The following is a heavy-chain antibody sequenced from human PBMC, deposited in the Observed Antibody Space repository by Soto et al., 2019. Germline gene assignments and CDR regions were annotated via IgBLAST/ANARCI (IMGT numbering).Heavy chain of an antibody. V-gene: IGHV4-34*01. CDR3: AREAVLMVYAIPYYYYGMDV. CDR2: ITHSGST. Sequence: PSETLSLTCAVYGGSFSGYYWSWIRQPPGKGLEWIGEITHSGSTNYNPSPTSRVTISVDTSKNQFSLKLSSVTAADTAVYYCAREAVLMVYAIPYYYYGMDVWGQGTTVTFSS. D-gene: IGHD2-8*01. CDR1: GGSFSGYY. J-gene: IGHJ6*02.